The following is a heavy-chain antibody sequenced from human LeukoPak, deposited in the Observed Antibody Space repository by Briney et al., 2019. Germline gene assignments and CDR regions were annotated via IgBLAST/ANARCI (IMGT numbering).Heavy chain of an antibody. D-gene: IGHD3-22*01. CDR3: ARGGFYYESRARTFLDY. Sequence: ASVKVSRKASGYTHSEYYMYWVRQAPGQGLEWMGWINPNNGDTNYAQKFQGRVTMTIDTSISTAYMELSRLTSDDTAVYYCARGGFYYESRARTFLDYWGQGTLVTVSS. V-gene: IGHV1-2*02. J-gene: IGHJ4*02. CDR2: INPNNGDT. CDR1: GYTHSEYY.